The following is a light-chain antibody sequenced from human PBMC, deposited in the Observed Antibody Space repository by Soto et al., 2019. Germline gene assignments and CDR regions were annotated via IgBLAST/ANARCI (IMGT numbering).Light chain of an antibody. CDR2: FDS. CDR3: HIWDSSSGQVV. V-gene: IGLV3-21*04. J-gene: IGLJ2*01. CDR1: NIGSRG. Sequence: SYELTQPPSVSVAPGKTARVTCGGDNIGSRGVHWYQQRPGQAPVLVIYFDSGRPSGIPERFSGSNSGDTATLTISGVEAGDEADYYCHIWDSSSGQVVFGGGTKVTVL.